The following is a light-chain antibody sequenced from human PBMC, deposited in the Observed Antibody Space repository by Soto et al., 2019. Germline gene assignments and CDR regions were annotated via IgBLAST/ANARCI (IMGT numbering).Light chain of an antibody. CDR1: SSNIGSNY. J-gene: IGLJ2*01. V-gene: IGLV1-51*01. Sequence: QSVLTQPPSVSAAPGQRVTISCSGSSSNIGSNYVSWYQQLPGTAPKLLIYDNYKRPSGIPDRFSGSTSGTSATLDIAGLHTAEDADYYCDSWDTSLSVVLFGGATQLTVL. CDR2: DNY. CDR3: DSWDTSLSVVL.